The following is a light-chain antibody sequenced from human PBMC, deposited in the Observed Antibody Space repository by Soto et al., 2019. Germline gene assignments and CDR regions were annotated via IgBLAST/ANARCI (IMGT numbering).Light chain of an antibody. J-gene: IGLJ3*02. CDR2: SNY. CDR1: SSNIGRNS. V-gene: IGLV1-44*01. CDR3: AAWDDSLNALL. Sequence: QSVLTQPPSASGTPGQRVTISCSGSSSNIGRNSVNWYQHLPGTAPKLLIYSNYQRPSGVPDRFSGSKSGTSASLAISGLQSEDEADYYCAAWDDSLNALLFGGGTKLTVL.